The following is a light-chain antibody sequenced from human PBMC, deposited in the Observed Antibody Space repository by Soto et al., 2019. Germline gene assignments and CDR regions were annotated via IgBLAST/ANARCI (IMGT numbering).Light chain of an antibody. CDR2: DAS. J-gene: IGKJ2*01. CDR3: QQRSNWPRGT. Sequence: EIVLTQSPATLSLSPGERATLTCRASQSVGSYLGWYQHKPGQAPRLLIYDASNRAPGIPARLSGSGSGTDFTLTISSLEPEDIAVYYCQQRSNWPRGTFGQGTKLEIK. V-gene: IGKV3-11*01. CDR1: QSVGSY.